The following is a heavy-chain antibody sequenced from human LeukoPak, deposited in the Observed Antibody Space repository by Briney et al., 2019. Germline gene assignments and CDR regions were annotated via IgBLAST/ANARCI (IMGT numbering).Heavy chain of an antibody. CDR3: AWGGSSSWPAKAYDI. D-gene: IGHD6-13*01. CDR1: GFTFTTYA. CDR2: ISYDGGKQ. Sequence: GGSLRLSCAASGFTFTTYAIHWVRQAPGKGLEWVAVISYDGGKQFYADSVKGRFTISRDNSRNTLFLQMNSLRVEDTAIYYCAWGGSSSWPAKAYDIWSQGTKVTVSS. J-gene: IGHJ3*02. V-gene: IGHV3-30*04.